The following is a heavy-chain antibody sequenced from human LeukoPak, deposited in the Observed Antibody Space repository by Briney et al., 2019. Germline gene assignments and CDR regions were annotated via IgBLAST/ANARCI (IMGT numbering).Heavy chain of an antibody. CDR2: IIPIFGTA. CDR3: ASVASQNIVPFY. J-gene: IGHJ4*02. Sequence: VASVKVSCKASGGTFSSYAISWVRQAPGQGLEWMGGIIPIFGTANYAQKFQGRVTITADESTSTAYMELSSLRSEDTAVYYCASVASQNIVPFYWGQGTLVTVSS. D-gene: IGHD2/OR15-2a*01. CDR1: GGTFSSYA. V-gene: IGHV1-69*13.